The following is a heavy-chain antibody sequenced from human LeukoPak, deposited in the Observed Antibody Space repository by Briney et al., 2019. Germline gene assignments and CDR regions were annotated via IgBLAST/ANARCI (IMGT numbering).Heavy chain of an antibody. D-gene: IGHD2-2*01. CDR3: ARNLPAADY. CDR1: GFTFSSHW. CDR2: VEPDGSEK. V-gene: IGHV3-7*01. Sequence: GGSLRLSCEASGFTFSSHWMSWVRQAPGKGLEWVAYVEPDGSEKNYVDSVKGRFTIFRDNAKNSVYLQMGSLRAEDTAVYYCARNLPAADYWGQGTLVTVSS. J-gene: IGHJ4*02.